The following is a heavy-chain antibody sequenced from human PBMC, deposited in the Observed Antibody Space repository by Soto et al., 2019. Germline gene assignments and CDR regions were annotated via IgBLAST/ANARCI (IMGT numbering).Heavy chain of an antibody. CDR3: ARPLWRDDYNWGYFDL. V-gene: IGHV3-30-3*01. J-gene: IGHJ2*01. CDR1: GFTFSSYA. Sequence: QVQLVESGGGVAQPGRSLRLSCAASGFTFSSYAMHWVRQAPGKGLEWVAVISYDGSNKYYADSVKGRFTISRDNSKNTLYLQMNILRTEDTAVYYCARPLWRDDYNWGYFDLWGRGTLVTVSS. D-gene: IGHD4-4*01. CDR2: ISYDGSNK.